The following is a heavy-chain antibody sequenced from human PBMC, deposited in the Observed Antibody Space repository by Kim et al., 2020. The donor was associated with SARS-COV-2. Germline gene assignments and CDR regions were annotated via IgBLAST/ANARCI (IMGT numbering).Heavy chain of an antibody. Sequence: ASVKVTCKASGYTFTSYAMNWVRQAPGQGLEWMGWINTNTGNPTYAQGFTGRFVFSLDTFVSTAYLQISSLKAEDTAVYYCAREPYSNYILSDPWGQGTLVTVSS. V-gene: IGHV7-4-1*02. CDR2: INTNTGNP. D-gene: IGHD4-4*01. CDR3: AREPYSNYILSDP. J-gene: IGHJ5*02. CDR1: GYTFTSYA.